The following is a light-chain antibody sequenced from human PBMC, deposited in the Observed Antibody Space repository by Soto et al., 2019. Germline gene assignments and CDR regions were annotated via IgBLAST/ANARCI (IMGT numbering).Light chain of an antibody. Sequence: EIVMTQSPATLSVSPGERATLSCRASQSVSGNLAWYQQKPGQAPRLLIYGASTRATGFPARFSGSGSGTEFTLTISSLQSEDFAVYYCQQYKNWPAWTFGQGTKVDIK. CDR2: GAS. CDR3: QQYKNWPAWT. J-gene: IGKJ1*01. V-gene: IGKV3-15*01. CDR1: QSVSGN.